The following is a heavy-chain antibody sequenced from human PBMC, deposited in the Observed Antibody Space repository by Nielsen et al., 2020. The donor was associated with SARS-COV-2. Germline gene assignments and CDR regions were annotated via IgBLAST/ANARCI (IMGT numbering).Heavy chain of an antibody. CDR2: ISYDGNT. J-gene: IGHJ5*02. Sequence: GGSLRLSCATSGFTFSSHAMHWVRQAPGKGLEWLTIISYDGNTHYADSVKGRFTISRDNSKDTLYLHVDSLRLEDTAVYFCARETMDYTSSFVDLWGQGTLVTVSP. CDR1: GFTFSSHA. CDR3: ARETMDYTSSFVDL. V-gene: IGHV3-30*04. D-gene: IGHD4/OR15-4a*01.